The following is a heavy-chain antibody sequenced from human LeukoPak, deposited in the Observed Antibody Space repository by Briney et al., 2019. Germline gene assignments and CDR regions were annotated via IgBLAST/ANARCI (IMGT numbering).Heavy chain of an antibody. V-gene: IGHV3-21*01. CDR3: ARDYYGSGSYDY. CDR2: ISSSSSYI. CDR1: GFTFSSYS. D-gene: IGHD3-10*01. J-gene: IGHJ4*02. Sequence: GGSLRLSCAASGFTFSSYSMNWVRQAPGKGLEWVSSISSSSSYIYYADSVKGRFTISRDNAKNSLYLQMNSLSAEDTAVYYCARDYYGSGSYDYWGQGTLVTVSS.